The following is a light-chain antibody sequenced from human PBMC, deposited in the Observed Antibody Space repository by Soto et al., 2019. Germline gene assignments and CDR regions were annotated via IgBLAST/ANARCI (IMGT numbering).Light chain of an antibody. CDR3: SAYAGTNDLGV. CDR1: SSDIGIYDF. V-gene: IGLV2-8*01. J-gene: IGLJ3*02. Sequence: QSVLTQPPSASGSPGQSVTISCTGTSSDIGIYDFVSWYQQHPGKAPKLLIYEVSKRPSGVPDRFSGSKYGNTASLTVSDLQTEDAADYYCSAYAGTNDLGVFGGGTKLTVL. CDR2: EVS.